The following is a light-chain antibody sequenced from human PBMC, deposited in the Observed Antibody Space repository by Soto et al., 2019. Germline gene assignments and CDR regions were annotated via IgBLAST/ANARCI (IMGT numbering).Light chain of an antibody. CDR3: QQYNSYVFA. J-gene: IGKJ3*01. V-gene: IGKV1-5*03. CDR2: KAS. Sequence: DIQMTQSPSTLSASVGDRVTITCRASQSISYWLAWYQQKPGKPPKLLIYKASSLESGVPSRFSGSGSGTEFTLTISSLQPDDFATYYCQQYNSYVFAFGPGTKVDIK. CDR1: QSISYW.